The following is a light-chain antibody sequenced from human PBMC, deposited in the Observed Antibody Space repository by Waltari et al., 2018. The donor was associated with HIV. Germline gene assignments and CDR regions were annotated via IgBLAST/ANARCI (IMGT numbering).Light chain of an antibody. V-gene: IGLV2-14*01. J-gene: IGLJ3*02. Sequence: QSALTQPASVSGSPGQSITLSCTGTSSDVGGYNYLSWYQQHPVKAPKLMIYEVSNRPSGVSNRFSGSKSGNTASLTISGLQAEDEADYYCSSYTSSSTQVFGGGTKLTVL. CDR3: SSYTSSSTQV. CDR2: EVS. CDR1: SSDVGGYNY.